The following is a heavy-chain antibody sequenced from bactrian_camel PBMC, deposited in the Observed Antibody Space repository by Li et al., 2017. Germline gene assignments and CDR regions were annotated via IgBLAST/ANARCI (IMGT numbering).Heavy chain of an antibody. Sequence: HVQLVESGGGSVQAGGSLRLSCATSGFPFEKYCMAWYRQGSGKQREGVSSIGGNNGTTYYADSVRGRFTISRDNSRNTLYLQMNNLKPEDTGMYYCAAWAFSVCTVATGLSMNQWWGQGTQVTVS. V-gene: IGHV3S63*01. CDR3: AAWAFSVCTVATGLSMNQW. CDR2: IGGNNGTT. D-gene: IGHD6*01. CDR1: GFPFEKYC. J-gene: IGHJ4*01.